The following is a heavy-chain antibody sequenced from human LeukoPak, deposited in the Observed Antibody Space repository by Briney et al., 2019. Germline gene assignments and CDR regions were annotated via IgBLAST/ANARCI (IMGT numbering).Heavy chain of an antibody. CDR1: GYTFTGYY. CDR2: INPNGGGT. CDR3: ARAYYGSGSYVDY. Sequence: ASVKVSCKASGYTFTGYYMHWVRQAPGQGLEWMGWINPNGGGTNYAQKFQGRVTMTRDTSISTAYMELSRLRSDDTVVYYCARAYYGSGSYVDYWGQGTLVTVSS. D-gene: IGHD3-10*01. J-gene: IGHJ4*02. V-gene: IGHV1-2*02.